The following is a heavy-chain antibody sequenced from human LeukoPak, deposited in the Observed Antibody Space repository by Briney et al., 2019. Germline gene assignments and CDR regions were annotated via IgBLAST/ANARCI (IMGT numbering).Heavy chain of an antibody. Sequence: ASAKVSCKASGYTFTSYGISWVRQAPGQGLEWMGWISAYNGNTNYAQKLQGRVTMTTDTSTSTAYMELRSLRSDDTAVYYCARDLAVYYYDSSGYPNFDYWGQGTLVTVSS. J-gene: IGHJ4*02. D-gene: IGHD3-22*01. CDR1: GYTFTSYG. V-gene: IGHV1-18*01. CDR3: ARDLAVYYYDSSGYPNFDY. CDR2: ISAYNGNT.